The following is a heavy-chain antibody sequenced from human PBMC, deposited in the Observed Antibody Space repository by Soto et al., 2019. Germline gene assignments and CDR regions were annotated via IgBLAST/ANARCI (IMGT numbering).Heavy chain of an antibody. J-gene: IGHJ6*02. Sequence: SETLSLTCAVSGGSISSGGYSWSWIRQPPGKGLEWIGYIYQSGSTYHNPSLKSRVTISVDRSRNQFSLKLSSVTAADTAVYFCATQSYSNSGAYYYYAMDVWGQGTTVTVSS. CDR3: ATQSYSNSGAYYYYAMDV. CDR2: IYQSGST. D-gene: IGHD4-4*01. CDR1: GGSISSGGYS. V-gene: IGHV4-30-2*01.